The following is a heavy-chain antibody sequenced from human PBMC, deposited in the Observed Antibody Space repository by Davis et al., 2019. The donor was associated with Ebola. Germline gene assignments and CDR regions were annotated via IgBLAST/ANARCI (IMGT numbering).Heavy chain of an antibody. Sequence: SLKISCAASGITFGDYAMHWVRQAPGKGLEWVSGIKWDSTIIGYGDSVKGRFTISRDNAKKSLYLEMNSLRDEDTALYYCAREGLDTAMAPFDYWGQGTLVTVSS. CDR1: GITFGDYA. CDR3: AREGLDTAMAPFDY. CDR2: IKWDSTII. V-gene: IGHV3-9*01. J-gene: IGHJ4*02. D-gene: IGHD5-18*01.